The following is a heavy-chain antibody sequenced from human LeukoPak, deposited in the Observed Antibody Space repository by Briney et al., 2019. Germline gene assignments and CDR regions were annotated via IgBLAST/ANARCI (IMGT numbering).Heavy chain of an antibody. V-gene: IGHV3-49*04. CDR1: GFTLVDYA. Sequence: PGGSLRLSRTASGFTLVDYAMSWVRQAPGKGLEWVGFIRSKAYGGTTEYAASVKGTFTISRDDSNSIAYLQMNSLKTEDTAVYYCSRDVHNYYGSGSYYIMTYYWGQGTLVTVSS. CDR2: IRSKAYGGTT. D-gene: IGHD3-10*01. CDR3: SRDVHNYYGSGSYYIMTYY. J-gene: IGHJ4*02.